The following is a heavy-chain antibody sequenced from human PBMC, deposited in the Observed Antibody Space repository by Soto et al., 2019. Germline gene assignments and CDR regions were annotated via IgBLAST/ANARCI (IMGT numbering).Heavy chain of an antibody. Sequence: GGSLKIFCKGSGYGFTSYWIGGVRQMPGKSLEWMGIIYPGDSDTRYSPSFQGQVTISADKSISTAYLQWSSLKASDTAMYYCARLGIPYYDILTGYYDYWGQGTLVPSPQ. D-gene: IGHD3-9*01. CDR2: IYPGDSDT. CDR3: ARLGIPYYDILTGYYDY. CDR1: GYGFTSYW. J-gene: IGHJ4*02. V-gene: IGHV5-51*01.